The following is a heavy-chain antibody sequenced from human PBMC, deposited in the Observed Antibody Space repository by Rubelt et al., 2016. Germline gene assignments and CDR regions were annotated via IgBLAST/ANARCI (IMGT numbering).Heavy chain of an antibody. D-gene: IGHD3-10*01. Sequence: QVQLQQWGAGLLKPSETLSLTCAVYGGSVSGYFWTWIRQAPGKGLEWIGYIYYSGSTNYNPSLKSRVTISVDTSTNQFSLKLNSLTAADTAMYYGARSPPWGSGNYYTADFDHWGQGALVTVSS. J-gene: IGHJ4*02. CDR1: GGSVSGYF. V-gene: IGHV4-34*11. CDR3: ARSPPWGSGNYYTADFDH. CDR2: IYYSGST.